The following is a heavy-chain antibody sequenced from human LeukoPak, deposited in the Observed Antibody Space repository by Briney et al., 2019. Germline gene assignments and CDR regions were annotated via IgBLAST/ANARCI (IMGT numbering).Heavy chain of an antibody. D-gene: IGHD6-19*01. J-gene: IGHJ4*02. Sequence: GGSLRLSCSASGFTFSSYAMHWVRQAPGKGLEYVSAISSNGGSTYYADSVKGRFTISRDNSKNALYFQMSSLRAEDTAVYYCVKSQSSKAEAGRSFDYWGQGTLVTVSS. CDR3: VKSQSSKAEAGRSFDY. CDR2: ISSNGGST. V-gene: IGHV3-64D*06. CDR1: GFTFSSYA.